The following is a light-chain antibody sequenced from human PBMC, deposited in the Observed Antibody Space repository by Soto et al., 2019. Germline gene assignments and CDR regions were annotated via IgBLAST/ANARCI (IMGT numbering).Light chain of an antibody. J-gene: IGKJ3*01. CDR1: QTISDY. CDR3: QQSYSTLT. Sequence: DIQMTKSPSSLSASVRDRVPLTYRTSQTISDYLNWYQHKPGKAPKLLISAASSLQSGAPSRFSGSGSGTDFTLTISSLQPDDFATYCCQQSYSTLTFGPGTKVDIK. V-gene: IGKV1-39*01. CDR2: AAS.